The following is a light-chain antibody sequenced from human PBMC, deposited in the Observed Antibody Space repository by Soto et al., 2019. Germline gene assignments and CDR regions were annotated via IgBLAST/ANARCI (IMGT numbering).Light chain of an antibody. Sequence: QSALTQPASVSGSPGQSITISCTGTSSDVGGYNYVSWYQQHPGIAPKVMIYDVSNRPSGVSTRFSGSKSGNTASLTISGLQAEDAAEYYCSSYTSRSTYVFGTGTKLTVL. CDR2: DVS. V-gene: IGLV2-14*01. CDR1: SSDVGGYNY. CDR3: SSYTSRSTYV. J-gene: IGLJ1*01.